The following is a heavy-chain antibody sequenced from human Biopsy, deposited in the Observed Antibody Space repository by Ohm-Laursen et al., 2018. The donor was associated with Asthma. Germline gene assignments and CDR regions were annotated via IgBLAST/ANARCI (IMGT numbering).Heavy chain of an antibody. CDR1: PGSFSGFS. J-gene: IGHJ6*02. CDR2: TNERGVT. Sequence: TLSLTCDVYPGSFSGFSWTWIRQSPGKGLEWIGETNERGVTNNNPSLKSRVIISIDTYWNRVSLKLTSVTAADTAVYYCARGPELDVWGQGTTVTVSS. CDR3: ARGPELDV. V-gene: IGHV4-34*01.